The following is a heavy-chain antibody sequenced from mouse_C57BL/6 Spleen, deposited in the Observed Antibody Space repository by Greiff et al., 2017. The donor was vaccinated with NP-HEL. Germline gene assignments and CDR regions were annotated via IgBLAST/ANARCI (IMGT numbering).Heavy chain of an antibody. CDR3: ARNRYGSSHWYFDV. J-gene: IGHJ1*03. D-gene: IGHD1-1*01. V-gene: IGHV1-39*01. CDR1: GYSFTDYN. Sequence: LVESGPELVKPGASVKISCKASGYSFTDYNMNWVKQSNGKSLEWIGVINPNYGTTSYNQKFKGKATLTVDQSSSTAYMQLNSLTSEDSAVYYCARNRYGSSHWYFDVWGTGTTVTVSS. CDR2: INPNYGTT.